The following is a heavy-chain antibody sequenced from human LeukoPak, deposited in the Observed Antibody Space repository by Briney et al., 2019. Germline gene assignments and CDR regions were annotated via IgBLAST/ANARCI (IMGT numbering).Heavy chain of an antibody. J-gene: IGHJ5*02. CDR3: ARHPIAAAGPNWFDP. Sequence: PSETLSLTCTVSGGSISSGSYYWSWIRQPAGKGLEWIGRIYSSGSTNYNPSLKSRVTISVDTSKNQFSLKLSSVTAADTAVYYCARHPIAAAGPNWFDPWGQGTLVTVSS. D-gene: IGHD6-13*01. CDR1: GGSISSGSYY. V-gene: IGHV4-61*02. CDR2: IYSSGST.